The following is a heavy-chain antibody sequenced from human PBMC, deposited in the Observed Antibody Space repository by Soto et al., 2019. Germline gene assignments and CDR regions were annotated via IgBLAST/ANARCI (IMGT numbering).Heavy chain of an antibody. V-gene: IGHV4-59*12. CDR2: VADSGKS. CDR3: ARGLVLRFLEWVSAPARYYYYGMDV. D-gene: IGHD3-3*01. J-gene: IGHJ6*02. Sequence: SETLSLTCTISGGSPSYYYWSWVRQPPGKGLEWIGNVADSGKSSYSPSLRSRLTISVDTSKNQFSLKLSSVTAADTAVYYCARGLVLRFLEWVSAPARYYYYGMDVWGQGTTVPVYS. CDR1: GGSPSYYY.